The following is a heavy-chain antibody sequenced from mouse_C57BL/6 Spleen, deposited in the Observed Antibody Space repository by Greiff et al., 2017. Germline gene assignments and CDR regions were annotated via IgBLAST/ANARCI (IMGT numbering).Heavy chain of an antibody. CDR1: GYAFSSYW. V-gene: IGHV1-80*01. D-gene: IGHD1-1*01. Sequence: VMLVESGAELVKPGASVKISCKASGYAFSSYWMNWVKQRPGKGLEWIGQIYPGDGDTNYNGKFKGKATLTADKSSSTAYMQLSSLTSEDSAVYFCARHGSSYGGYFDVWGTGTTVTVSS. CDR3: ARHGSSYGGYFDV. J-gene: IGHJ1*03. CDR2: IYPGDGDT.